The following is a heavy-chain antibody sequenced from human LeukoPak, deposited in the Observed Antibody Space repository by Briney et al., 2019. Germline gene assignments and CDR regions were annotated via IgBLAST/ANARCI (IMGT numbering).Heavy chain of an antibody. D-gene: IGHD5-18*01. J-gene: IGHJ4*02. Sequence: GASVKVSRNASGYTFTSYGISWVRQAPGQGLEWMGWISAYNGNTNYAQKLQGRVTMTTDTSTSTAYMELRSLRSDATAVYYCARLYSYGYGVFDYWGQGTLVSVSS. CDR1: GYTFTSYG. V-gene: IGHV1-18*01. CDR3: ARLYSYGYGVFDY. CDR2: ISAYNGNT.